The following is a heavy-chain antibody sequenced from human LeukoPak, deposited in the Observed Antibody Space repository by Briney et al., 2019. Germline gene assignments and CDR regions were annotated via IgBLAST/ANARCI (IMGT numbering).Heavy chain of an antibody. V-gene: IGHV3-15*01. CDR2: VKSKADHGTT. CDR1: GFTFSKAW. D-gene: IGHD6-13*01. Sequence: GGSLRLSCAASGFTFSKAWMSWVRQAPGKGLEWVGRVKSKADHGTTDYAAPVKGRFTNSRDDSNNTLYLQINSLKTDDTAVYYCATGRQRQLYFDYWGQGTLVTVSS. CDR3: ATGRQRQLYFDY. J-gene: IGHJ4*02.